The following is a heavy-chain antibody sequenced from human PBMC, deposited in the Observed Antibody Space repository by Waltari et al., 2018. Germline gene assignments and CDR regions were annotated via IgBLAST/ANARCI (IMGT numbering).Heavy chain of an antibody. CDR2: IYYSGST. CDR3: ARVSKWELQVGY. CDR1: GGSISSSSYY. J-gene: IGHJ4*02. D-gene: IGHD1-26*01. Sequence: QLQLQESGPGLVKPSETLSLTCTVSGGSISSSSYYWGWIRQPPGKGLEWIGSIYYSGSTYYNPSLKSRVTISVDTSKNQFSLKLSSVTAADTAVYYCARVSKWELQVGYWGQGTLVTVSS. V-gene: IGHV4-39*07.